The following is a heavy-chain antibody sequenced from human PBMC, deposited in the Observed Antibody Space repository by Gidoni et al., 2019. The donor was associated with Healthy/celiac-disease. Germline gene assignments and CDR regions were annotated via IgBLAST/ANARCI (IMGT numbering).Heavy chain of an antibody. CDR2: ISSSSSYI. CDR3: ARDLVYGYYYFDY. CDR1: GFTFSSYS. V-gene: IGHV3-21*01. Sequence: EVQLVESGGGLVKPGGSLRLSCSASGFTFSSYSMNWVRQAPGKGLEWVSSISSSSSYIYYADSVKGRFTISRDNAKNSLYLQMNSLRAEDTAVYYCARDLVYGYYYFDYWGQGTLVTVSS. J-gene: IGHJ4*02. D-gene: IGHD3-22*01.